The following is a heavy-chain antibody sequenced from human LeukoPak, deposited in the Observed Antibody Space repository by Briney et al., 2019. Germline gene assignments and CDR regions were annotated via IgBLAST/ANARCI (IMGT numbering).Heavy chain of an antibody. CDR3: VRDASSGWHFDY. CDR2: ISRSGRTI. D-gene: IGHD6-19*01. V-gene: IGHV3-48*03. J-gene: IGHJ4*02. Sequence: GGSLRLSCAASGFTLRSFEMNWVPQAPGKGLEWVSYISRSGRTIFYADSVKGRFTIYRDNAKITLSLQMNSLRAEDTAVYYCVRDASSGWHFDYWGQGTLVTVSS. CDR1: GFTLRSFE.